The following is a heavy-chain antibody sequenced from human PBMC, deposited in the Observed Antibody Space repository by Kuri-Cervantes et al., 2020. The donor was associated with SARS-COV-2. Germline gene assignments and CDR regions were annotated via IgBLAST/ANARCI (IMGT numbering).Heavy chain of an antibody. CDR3: VREFKFWSGFHDGMDV. CDR2: ISYDGSNK. J-gene: IGHJ6*02. Sequence: GESLKISCAASGFTFSSYAMHWVRQAPGKGLEWVAVISYDGSNKYSADSVKGRFTISRDNAKNMLYLQMNSLRAEDTAVYYCVREFKFWSGFHDGMDVWGQGTTVTVSS. D-gene: IGHD3-3*01. V-gene: IGHV3-30-3*01. CDR1: GFTFSSYA.